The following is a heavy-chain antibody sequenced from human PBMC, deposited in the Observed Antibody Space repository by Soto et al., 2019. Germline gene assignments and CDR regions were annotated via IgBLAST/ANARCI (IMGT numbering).Heavy chain of an antibody. CDR1: GFTFSNAW. V-gene: IGHV3-15*07. CDR3: VREMSGAFDY. Sequence: GGSLRLSCAASGFTFSNAWMNWVRQAPGKGLEWVGLIKSKTGGGTIDYAAPVKGRFTILRDDLRNTVYLQMNSLKAEDTALYYCVREMSGAFDYWGQGTPVTVSS. J-gene: IGHJ4*02. CDR2: IKSKTGGGTI. D-gene: IGHD3-10*01.